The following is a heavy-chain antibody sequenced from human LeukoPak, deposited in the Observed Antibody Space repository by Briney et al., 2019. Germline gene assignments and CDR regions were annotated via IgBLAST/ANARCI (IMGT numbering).Heavy chain of an antibody. CDR1: GGSISSYY. J-gene: IGHJ4*02. D-gene: IGHD2-21*01. Sequence: SETLSLTCTVSGGSISSYYWSWIRQPPGKGPEWIGYIYYSGSTNYNPSLKSRVTISVDTSKNQFSLKLSSVTAADTAVFYCARLRHNDYFDYWGQGTLVTVSS. CDR2: IYYSGST. CDR3: ARLRHNDYFDY. V-gene: IGHV4-59*08.